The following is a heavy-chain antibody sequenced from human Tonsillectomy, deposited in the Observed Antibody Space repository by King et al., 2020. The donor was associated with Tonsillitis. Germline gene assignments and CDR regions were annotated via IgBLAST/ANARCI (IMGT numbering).Heavy chain of an antibody. CDR3: AGGASTVIAPIYPFLDY. Sequence: LQLQESGPGLVKPSGTLSLTCAVSGDSITTSHWWSWVRQPPGKGLEWIGEIYHSGSANYNPSLKSRVTISVDKSKNQFSLTLSSLTAADTAVYYCAGGASTVIAPIYPFLDYWGQGTLVTVSS. V-gene: IGHV4-4*02. CDR2: IYHSGSA. CDR1: GDSITTSHW. J-gene: IGHJ4*02. D-gene: IGHD3-16*02.